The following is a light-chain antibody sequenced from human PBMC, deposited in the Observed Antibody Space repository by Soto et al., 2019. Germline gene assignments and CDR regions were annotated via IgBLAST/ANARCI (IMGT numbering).Light chain of an antibody. Sequence: QSVLTQPPSVSGAPGQRVTISCAGSDSNIGAGSDVHWYQHLPGTAPKLLIYENSTRPSGVPDRFSGSKSDTSGSLAITVLQDEDEADYYCQSYNTSLSGFVFGTGTKLTVL. CDR1: DSNIGAGSD. V-gene: IGLV1-40*01. CDR3: QSYNTSLSGFV. CDR2: ENS. J-gene: IGLJ2*01.